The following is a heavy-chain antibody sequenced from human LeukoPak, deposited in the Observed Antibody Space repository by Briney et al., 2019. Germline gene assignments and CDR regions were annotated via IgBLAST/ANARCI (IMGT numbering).Heavy chain of an antibody. CDR2: IYYSGST. CDR3: VVNSARSRYGSY. D-gene: IGHD5-18*01. J-gene: IGHJ4*02. CDR1: GGSISSYY. V-gene: IGHV4-59*01. Sequence: SETLSLTCTVSGGSISSYYWSWIRQPPGKGLEWIGYIYYSGSTNYNPSLKSRVTISVDTSKNQFSLKLSSVTAADTAVYYCVVNSARSRYGSYWGQGTLVTVSS.